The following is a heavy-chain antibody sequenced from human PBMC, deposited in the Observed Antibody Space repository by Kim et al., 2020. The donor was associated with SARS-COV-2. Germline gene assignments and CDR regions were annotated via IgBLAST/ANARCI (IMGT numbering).Heavy chain of an antibody. D-gene: IGHD6-13*01. J-gene: IGHJ6*02. V-gene: IGHV3-11*06. Sequence: GGSLRLSCAASGFTFSDYFMSWIRQAPGKGLEWVSYISSSSTYTNYADSVKGRFTISRDNAKNSLYLQMNSLRAEDTAVYYCARDTTTAAADNYYYYGMDVWGQGPTVTVSS. CDR3: ARDTTTAAADNYYYYGMDV. CDR2: ISSSSTYT. CDR1: GFTFSDYF.